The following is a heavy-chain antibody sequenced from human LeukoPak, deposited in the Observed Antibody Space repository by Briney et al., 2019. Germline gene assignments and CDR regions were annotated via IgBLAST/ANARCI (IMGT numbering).Heavy chain of an antibody. CDR2: IYWDDDK. D-gene: IGHD3-10*01. CDR3: AHSAMVREMDYGMDV. J-gene: IGHJ6*04. Sequence: SGPTLVNPTQTLTLTCTFSGFSLSSSGVGVNWIRQPPGQALEWLALIYWDDDKRYSPSLSSRLTITKDTSKNQEVLTMTNMDPVDTATYYCAHSAMVREMDYGMDVWGKGTTVTVSS. CDR1: GFSLSSSGVG. V-gene: IGHV2-5*02.